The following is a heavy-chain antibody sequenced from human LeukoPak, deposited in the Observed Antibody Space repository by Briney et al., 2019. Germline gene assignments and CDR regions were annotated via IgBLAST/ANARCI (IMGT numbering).Heavy chain of an antibody. CDR2: ISSSSSYI. CDR3: ARGCPITMVRGVITQTLYYFDY. CDR1: GFTFSSYS. J-gene: IGHJ4*02. Sequence: GGSLGLSCAASGFTFSSYSMNWVRQAPGKGLEWVSSISSSSSYIYYADSVKGRFTISRDNAKNSLYLQMNSLRAEDTAVYYCARGCPITMVRGVITQTLYYFDYWGQGTLVTVSS. V-gene: IGHV3-21*01. D-gene: IGHD3-10*01.